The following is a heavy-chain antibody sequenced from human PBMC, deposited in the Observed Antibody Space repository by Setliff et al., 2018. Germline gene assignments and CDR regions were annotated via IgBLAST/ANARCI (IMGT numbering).Heavy chain of an antibody. CDR1: GFTFTDYG. CDR2: INNYNFNT. V-gene: IGHV1-18*01. CDR3: ARLNFYVSSGYYYAPKL. J-gene: IGHJ4*02. Sequence: GASVKVSCKSSGFTFTDYGITWVRQVPGQGLEWMGWINNYNFNTQYAQKFQGRVTVTTDTSTTTAYMELRSLRADDTAVYYCARLNFYVSSGYYYAPKLWGQGTTVTVSS. D-gene: IGHD3-22*01.